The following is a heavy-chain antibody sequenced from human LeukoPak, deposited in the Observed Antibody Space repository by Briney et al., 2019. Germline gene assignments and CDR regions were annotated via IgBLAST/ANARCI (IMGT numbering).Heavy chain of an antibody. J-gene: IGHJ4*02. D-gene: IGHD2-21*02. CDR2: IRSKAFGGTP. Sequence: HSGGPLRLSCSASGFTFDVYAVSWFREAPGRGLEWVGFIRSKAFGGTPEYAASVRGRFTISRDDSKSIAYLQMNSLKTEDTAVYYCTRNTVTAHFDYWSQGTLVTVSS. CDR1: GFTFDVYA. V-gene: IGHV3-49*03. CDR3: TRNTVTAHFDY.